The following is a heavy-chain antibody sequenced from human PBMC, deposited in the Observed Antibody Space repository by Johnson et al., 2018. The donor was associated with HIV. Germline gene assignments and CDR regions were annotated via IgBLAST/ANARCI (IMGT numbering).Heavy chain of an antibody. CDR3: AKDRFRVGTTMAESGAFDI. CDR1: GFTFSSYA. Sequence: QVQLVESGGGVVQPGRSLRLSCAASGFTFSSYAMHWVRQAPGKGLEWVAVISYDGSNKYYADSVKGRFTISSDNSKNTRYLQMNSLRAEDTALYYCAKDRFRVGTTMAESGAFDIWGQGTMVTVS. CDR2: ISYDGSNK. J-gene: IGHJ3*02. D-gene: IGHD5-18*01. V-gene: IGHV3-30*04.